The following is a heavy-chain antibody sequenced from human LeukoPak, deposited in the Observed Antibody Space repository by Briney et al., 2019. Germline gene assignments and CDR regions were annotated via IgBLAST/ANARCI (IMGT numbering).Heavy chain of an antibody. J-gene: IGHJ6*02. CDR2: INHSGST. V-gene: IGHV4-34*01. CDR3: AASYSSSWYHYYYYYGMDV. CDR1: GGSFSGYY. D-gene: IGHD6-13*01. Sequence: WETLCLTRAVYGGSFSGYYWSWIRQPPGKGLEWIGEINHSGSTNYNPSPKSRVTTSVDTTKNQFSLKLGSVTAADTAVYYCAASYSSSWYHYYYYYGMDVWGHGNTVTVSS.